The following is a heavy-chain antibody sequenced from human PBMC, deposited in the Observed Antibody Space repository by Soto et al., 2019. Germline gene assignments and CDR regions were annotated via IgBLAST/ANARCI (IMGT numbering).Heavy chain of an antibody. V-gene: IGHV1-2*02. Sequence: ASVKVSCKTPGDSFNDYYIHWVRQAPGQGLEWMGWINPNGGGTKYAQKFQGRVTVTRDTSIRTVYMELSSLRSGDTAVYYCARESGGATATLDYYYFYMDVWGKGTTVTVSS. D-gene: IGHD5-12*01. J-gene: IGHJ6*03. CDR2: INPNGGGT. CDR1: GDSFNDYY. CDR3: ARESGGATATLDYYYFYMDV.